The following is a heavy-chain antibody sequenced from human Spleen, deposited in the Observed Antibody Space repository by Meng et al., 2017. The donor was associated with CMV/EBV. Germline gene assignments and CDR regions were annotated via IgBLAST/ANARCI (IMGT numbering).Heavy chain of an antibody. CDR1: GGSVSSGSYY. CDR3: ARGYCSSTSCAPPDY. D-gene: IGHD2-2*01. Sequence: SETLSLTCTVSGGSVSSGSYYWSWIRQHPGKGLEWIGYIYYRGSPYYNPSLKSPVIISVDTSKNQFSLRLSSVTAADTAVYYCARGYCSSTSCAPPDYWGQGTLVTVSS. J-gene: IGHJ4*02. CDR2: IYYRGSP. V-gene: IGHV4-31*01.